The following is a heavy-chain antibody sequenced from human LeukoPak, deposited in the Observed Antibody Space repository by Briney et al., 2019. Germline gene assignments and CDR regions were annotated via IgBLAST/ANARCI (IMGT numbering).Heavy chain of an antibody. CDR3: ARVGGERDY. CDR2: IIPIFGTA. V-gene: IGHV1-69*13. D-gene: IGHD2-15*01. Sequence: GASVKVSCKASGYTFTGYYMHWVRQAPGQGLEWMGGIIPIFGTANYAQKFQGRVTITADESTSTAYMELSSLRSEDTAVYYCARVGGERDYWGQGTLVTVSS. J-gene: IGHJ4*02. CDR1: GYTFTGYY.